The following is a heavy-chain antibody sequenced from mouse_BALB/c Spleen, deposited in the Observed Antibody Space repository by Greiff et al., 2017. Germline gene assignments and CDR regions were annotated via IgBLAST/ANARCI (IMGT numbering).Heavy chain of an antibody. Sequence: QVHVKQSGAELVRPGTSVKVSCKASGYAFTNYLIEWVKQRPGQGLEWIGVINPGSGGTNYNEKFKGKATLTADKSSSTAYMQLSSLTSDDSAVYFCAREGGVRLSFAYWGQGTLVTVSA. CDR3: AREGGVRLSFAY. V-gene: IGHV1-54*01. D-gene: IGHD2-14*01. J-gene: IGHJ3*01. CDR1: GYAFTNYL. CDR2: INPGSGGT.